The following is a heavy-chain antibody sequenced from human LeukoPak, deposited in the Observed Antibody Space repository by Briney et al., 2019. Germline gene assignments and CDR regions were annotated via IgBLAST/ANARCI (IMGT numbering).Heavy chain of an antibody. V-gene: IGHV1-46*01. CDR2: INPSGGTT. CDR3: AKARRYDELEN. CDR1: GYTFTGYY. J-gene: IGHJ4*02. D-gene: IGHD1-7*01. Sequence: PGASVKVSCKASGYTFTGYYMHWVRQAPGQGLEWMGMINPSGGTTRYTQKFQDRVTMTRDTSTSTVYMELSSLISEDAAVYYCAKARRYDELENWGQGTLVTVSS.